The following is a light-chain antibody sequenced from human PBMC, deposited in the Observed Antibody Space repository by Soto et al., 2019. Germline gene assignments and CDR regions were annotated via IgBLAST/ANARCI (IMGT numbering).Light chain of an antibody. Sequence: DIQMTQSPSSLSASVGYRFTITCQASQDISNYLNWYQQKLLKAPKLLIYDASNLETGVPSRFSGSGSGTDFTFTISSLQHEDIATYYCQQYSHLITFGQGARLEIK. CDR3: QQYSHLIT. CDR2: DAS. V-gene: IGKV1-33*01. CDR1: QDISNY. J-gene: IGKJ5*01.